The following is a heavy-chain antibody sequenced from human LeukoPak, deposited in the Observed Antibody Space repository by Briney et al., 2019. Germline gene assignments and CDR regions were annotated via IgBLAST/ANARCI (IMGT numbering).Heavy chain of an antibody. CDR1: GGSFSGYY. J-gene: IGHJ1*01. CDR2: INHSGRT. CDR3: ARGRITWRTAATIGIAVATQYFQH. Sequence: SETLSLTCAVYGGSFSGYYWSWIRQPPGKGLEWIGEINHSGRTNYNRSLKRGVTISVEKSKKKFSRRRSSVTAADTAVYYCARGRITWRTAATIGIAVATQYFQHWGQGTLVTVSS. D-gene: IGHD6-19*01. V-gene: IGHV4-34*01.